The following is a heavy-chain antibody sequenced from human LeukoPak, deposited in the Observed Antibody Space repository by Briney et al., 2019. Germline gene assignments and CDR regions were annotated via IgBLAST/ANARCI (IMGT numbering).Heavy chain of an antibody. D-gene: IGHD1-26*01. J-gene: IGHJ4*02. V-gene: IGHV3-33*08. CDR3: ARDRNVRGSYYFDY. CDR1: GFTFSSYA. Sequence: GGSLRLSCAASGFTFSSYAMSWVRQAPGKGLEWVAVIWYDGSNKYYADSVKGRFTISRDNSKNTLYLQMNGLRAEDTAVYYCARDRNVRGSYYFDYWGQGTLVTVSS. CDR2: IWYDGSNK.